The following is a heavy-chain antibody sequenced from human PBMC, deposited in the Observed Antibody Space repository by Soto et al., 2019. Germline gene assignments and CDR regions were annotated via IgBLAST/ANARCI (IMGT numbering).Heavy chain of an antibody. J-gene: IGHJ4*02. Sequence: GASVKVSCKASGGTFSSYTISWVRQAPGQGLEWMGRIIPILGIANYAQKFQGRVTITADKSTSTAYMELSSLRSEDTAVYYCASEIWSGYPRSRYFDYWGQGTLVTVSS. D-gene: IGHD3-3*01. V-gene: IGHV1-69*02. CDR1: GGTFSSYT. CDR3: ASEIWSGYPRSRYFDY. CDR2: IIPILGIA.